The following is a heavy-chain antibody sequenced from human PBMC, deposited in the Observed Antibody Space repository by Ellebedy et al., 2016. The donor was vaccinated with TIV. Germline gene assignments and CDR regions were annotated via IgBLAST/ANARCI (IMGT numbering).Heavy chain of an antibody. J-gene: IGHJ4*02. Sequence: AASVKVSCKASGGTFSSYAISWVRQAPGQGLEWMGWINPNSGGTNYAQKFQGWVTMTEDTSTDTAYMELSSLRSEDTAVYYCATVKGGYYRQYYFDYWGQGTLVTVSS. D-gene: IGHD3-22*01. CDR2: INPNSGGT. CDR1: GGTFSSYA. CDR3: ATVKGGYYRQYYFDY. V-gene: IGHV1-2*04.